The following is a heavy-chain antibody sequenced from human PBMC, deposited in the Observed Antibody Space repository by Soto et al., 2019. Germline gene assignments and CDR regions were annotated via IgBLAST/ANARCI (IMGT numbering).Heavy chain of an antibody. J-gene: IGHJ4*02. CDR3: AHRFDWYYFDY. V-gene: IGHV2-5*02. CDR1: GFSLSTSEVG. CDR2: IYWDDDK. Sequence: QITLKASGPTLVKPTQTLTLTCTFSGFSLSTSEVGVGWIRQPPGKALEWLALIYWDDDKRYSPSLKSRLTIAKDTSKNQVVLTMTNMDPMDTAPYYCAHRFDWYYFDYWGQGTLVTVSS. D-gene: IGHD3-9*01.